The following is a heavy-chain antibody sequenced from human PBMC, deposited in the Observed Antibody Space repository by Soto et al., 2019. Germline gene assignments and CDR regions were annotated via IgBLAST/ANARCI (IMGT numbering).Heavy chain of an antibody. D-gene: IGHD3-22*01. V-gene: IGHV4-31*03. J-gene: IGHJ4*02. CDR3: ARFRGGQTYYYDSSGSSFDY. CDR1: GGSISSGGYY. Sequence: SETLSLTCTVSGGSISSGGYYWSWIRQHPGKGLEWIGYIYYSGSTYYNPSLKSRVTISVDTSKNQFSLKLSSVTAADTAVYYCARFRGGQTYYYDSSGSSFDYWGQGTLVTVSS. CDR2: IYYSGST.